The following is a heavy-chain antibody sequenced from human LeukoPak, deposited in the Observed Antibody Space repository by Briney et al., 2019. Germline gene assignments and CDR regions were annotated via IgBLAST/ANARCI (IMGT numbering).Heavy chain of an antibody. D-gene: IGHD3-16*01. CDR3: ARGPTLGSGMDV. CDR2: ISYDGSNK. CDR1: GFTFSSYG. Sequence: GRSLRLSCAASGFTFSSYGMHWVRQAPGKGLEWVAVISYDGSNKYYADSVKGRFTISRDNSKNTLYLQMNSLRAEDTAVCYCARGPTLGSGMDVWGQGTTVTVSS. J-gene: IGHJ6*02. V-gene: IGHV3-30*03.